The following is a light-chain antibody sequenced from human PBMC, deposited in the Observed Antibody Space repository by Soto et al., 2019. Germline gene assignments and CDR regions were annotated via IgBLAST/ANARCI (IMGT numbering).Light chain of an antibody. Sequence: EIVMTQSPATLSVSPEERATLSCRASQSVSSNLAWYQQKPGQAPRLLIYGASTRATGIPARFSGSGSGTEFTLTISSLQSEDVAVYYCQQYNNWPPKWTFGQGTKVEIK. J-gene: IGKJ1*01. CDR2: GAS. CDR3: QQYNNWPPKWT. V-gene: IGKV3-15*01. CDR1: QSVSSN.